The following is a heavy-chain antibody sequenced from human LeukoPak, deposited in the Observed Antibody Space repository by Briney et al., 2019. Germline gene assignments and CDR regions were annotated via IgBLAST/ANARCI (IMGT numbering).Heavy chain of an antibody. CDR2: INSDGSST. J-gene: IGHJ4*02. CDR3: ARGRYSYGLDY. V-gene: IGHV3-74*01. Sequence: GGSLRLACAAAGFTFDDYGMSWVRQAPGKGLEWVSGINSDGSSTSYADSVKGRFTISRDNAKNTLYLQMNSLRAEDTAVYYCARGRYSYGLDYWGQGTLVTVSS. CDR1: GFTFDDYG. D-gene: IGHD5-18*01.